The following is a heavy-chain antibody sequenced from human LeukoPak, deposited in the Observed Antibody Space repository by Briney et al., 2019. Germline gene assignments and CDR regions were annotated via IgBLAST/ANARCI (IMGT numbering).Heavy chain of an antibody. Sequence: SETLSLTCTVSGGSISSRGYYWRWLPQHPGKGLEGIGYIYYSGTTYYNPSLKSRATISVDTSKNHFSLKLISVTDADTAMYYCARGTGGAAAADFDPWGQGTLVTVSP. V-gene: IGHV4-31*03. CDR2: IYYSGTT. CDR3: ARGTGGAAAADFDP. CDR1: GGSISSRGYY. J-gene: IGHJ5*02. D-gene: IGHD6-13*01.